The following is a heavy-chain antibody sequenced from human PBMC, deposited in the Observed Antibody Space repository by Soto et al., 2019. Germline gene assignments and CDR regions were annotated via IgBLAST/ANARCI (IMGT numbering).Heavy chain of an antibody. CDR1: GFSFTSYG. CDR3: ARRRSGTFYEAFAI. Sequence: QAQLVQSGAEVKKPGASVKVSCKASGFSFTSYGFSWVRQAPGQGLELMGWISAYSGNAKYEEKIQDRVTMTTDTATSTAYLEVRRLRSDDTAISYCARRRSGTFYEAFAIWGQGTMVTVSS. CDR2: ISAYSGNA. J-gene: IGHJ3*02. V-gene: IGHV1-18*04. D-gene: IGHD1-1*01.